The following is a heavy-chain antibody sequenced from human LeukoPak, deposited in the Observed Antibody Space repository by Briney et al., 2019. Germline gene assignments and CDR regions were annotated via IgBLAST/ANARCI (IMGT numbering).Heavy chain of an antibody. D-gene: IGHD3-22*01. V-gene: IGHV1-69*13. CDR1: GGTFSSYA. J-gene: IGHJ4*02. Sequence: SVKVSCKASGGTFSSYAISWVRQAPGQGLEWMGGIIPIFGTANYAQKFQGRVTITADESTSTAYMELSSLRSEDTAVYYCARSYYGGYDSGGYYTGLLYWGQGTLVTVSS. CDR3: ARSYYGGYDSGGYYTGLLY. CDR2: IIPIFGTA.